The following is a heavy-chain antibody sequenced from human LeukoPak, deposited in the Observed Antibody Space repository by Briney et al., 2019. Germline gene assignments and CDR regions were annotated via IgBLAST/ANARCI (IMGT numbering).Heavy chain of an antibody. CDR3: ARGVTAAAGTF. Sequence: SETLSLTCTVFGYSISSGYYWGWIRQPPGKGLEWIGSIYYSGSTYYNPSLKSRVTISVDTSKNQFSLKLTSVTAADTAVYYCARGVTAAAGTFWGQGTLVTVSS. J-gene: IGHJ4*02. D-gene: IGHD6-13*01. CDR1: GYSISSGYY. CDR2: IYYSGST. V-gene: IGHV4-38-2*02.